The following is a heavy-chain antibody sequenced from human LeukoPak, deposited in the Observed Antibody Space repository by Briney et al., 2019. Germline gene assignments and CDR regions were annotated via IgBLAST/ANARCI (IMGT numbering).Heavy chain of an antibody. CDR1: GGSISSYY. CDR3: ARGRRVAATWFDP. J-gene: IGHJ5*02. Sequence: SETLSLTCTVSGGSISSYYWSWIRQPPGKGLEWIGYIYYSGSTNYNPSLKSRVTISVATSKNQFSLKLSSVTAADTAVYYCARGRRVAATWFDPWGQGTLVTVSS. D-gene: IGHD2-15*01. CDR2: IYYSGST. V-gene: IGHV4-59*01.